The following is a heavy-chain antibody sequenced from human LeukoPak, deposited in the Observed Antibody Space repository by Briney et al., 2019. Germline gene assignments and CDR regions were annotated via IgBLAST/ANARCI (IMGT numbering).Heavy chain of an antibody. CDR3: ARVGGNSGRDAFDI. CDR2: ISSSSSYI. J-gene: IGHJ3*02. CDR1: GFTFSSYS. Sequence: KPGGSLRLSCAASGFTFSSYSMNWVRQAPGKGLEWVSSISSSSSYIYYADSVKGRFTISRDNAKNSLYLKMNSLRAEDTAVYYCARVGGNSGRDAFDIWGQGTMVTVSS. D-gene: IGHD4-23*01. V-gene: IGHV3-21*01.